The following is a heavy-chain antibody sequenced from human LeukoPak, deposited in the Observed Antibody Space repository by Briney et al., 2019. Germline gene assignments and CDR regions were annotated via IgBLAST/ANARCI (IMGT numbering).Heavy chain of an antibody. CDR3: ARGSWTGTYNWNYWYDFDY. CDR1: GGSISSYY. Sequence: SETLSLTCTVSGGSISSYYWSWIRQPAGKGLEWIGRIYTSGSTNYNPSLKSRVTMSVDTSKNQFSLKLSSVTAADTAVYYCARGSWTGTYNWNYWYDFDYWGQGTLVTVSS. D-gene: IGHD1-7*01. CDR2: IYTSGST. V-gene: IGHV4-4*07. J-gene: IGHJ4*02.